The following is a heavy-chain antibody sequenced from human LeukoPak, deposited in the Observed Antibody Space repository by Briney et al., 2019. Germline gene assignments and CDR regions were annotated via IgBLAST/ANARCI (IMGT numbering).Heavy chain of an antibody. CDR1: GGSISNYY. J-gene: IGHJ6*04. V-gene: IGHV4-59*01. CDR2: IYYSGST. CDR3: ARVATKVRGSNGMDV. Sequence: PSETLSLTCTVSGGSISNYYWTWIRQPPGKGLEWIGYIYYSGSTNYNPSLRSRATISVDTSKKQFSLNLSSVTAADTALYYCARVATKVRGSNGMDVWGKGTTVTVSS. D-gene: IGHD3-10*01.